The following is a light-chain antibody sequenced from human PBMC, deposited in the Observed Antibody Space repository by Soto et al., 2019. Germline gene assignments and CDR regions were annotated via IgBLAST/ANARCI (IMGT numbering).Light chain of an antibody. CDR1: RSVSSD. J-gene: IGKJ4*01. CDR3: QQYSSYSLPT. CDR2: GAS. Sequence: EVVMTQSPPTLSVSPGGRATLSCRASRSVSSDLAWYQQKPGQAPRLLIYGASTRATGIPARFSGSASGTEFTLTISSLQSEDFAVYYCQQYSSYSLPTFGGGTKVDI. V-gene: IGKV3-15*01.